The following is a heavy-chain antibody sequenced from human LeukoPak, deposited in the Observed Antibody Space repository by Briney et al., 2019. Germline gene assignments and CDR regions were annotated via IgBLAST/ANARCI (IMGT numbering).Heavy chain of an antibody. CDR1: GFTVSSNY. J-gene: IGHJ3*02. CDR2: ISGSGSAT. V-gene: IGHV3-23*01. CDR3: AKDQYGEAFDI. Sequence: GGSLRLSCAASGFTVSSNYKSWVRQAPGKGLQWVSAISGSGSATYYADSVKGRFTISRDNSKNTLYLQMNSLRAEDTAVYYCAKDQYGEAFDIWGPGTMVTVSS. D-gene: IGHD4-17*01.